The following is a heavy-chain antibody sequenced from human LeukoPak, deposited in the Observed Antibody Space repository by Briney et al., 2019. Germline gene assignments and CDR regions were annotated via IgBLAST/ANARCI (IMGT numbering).Heavy chain of an antibody. J-gene: IGHJ4*02. D-gene: IGHD6-19*01. CDR1: GGSISSYY. CDR3: ARGYSSTSGRPDY. CDR2: IYYSGST. Sequence: PSETLSLTCTVSGGSISSYYWSWIRQPPGKELEWIGYIYYSGSTNYNPSLKSRVTISLETSKKQFSLKLISVTAADTAVYYCARGYSSTSGRPDYWGQGTLVTVSS. V-gene: IGHV4-59*08.